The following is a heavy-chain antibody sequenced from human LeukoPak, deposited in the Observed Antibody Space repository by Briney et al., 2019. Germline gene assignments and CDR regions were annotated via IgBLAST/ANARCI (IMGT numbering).Heavy chain of an antibody. CDR1: GFTFSSYA. J-gene: IGHJ3*02. CDR2: ISYDGSNK. CDR3: ARMGYYYDSSGYYYVSAFDI. V-gene: IGHV3-30-3*01. Sequence: GRSLRLSCAASGFTFSSYAMHWVRQAPGKGLEWVAVISYDGSNKYYADSVKGRFTISRDNSKNTLYLQMNSLRAEDTAVYYCARMGYYYDSSGYYYVSAFDIWGQGTMVTVSS. D-gene: IGHD3-22*01.